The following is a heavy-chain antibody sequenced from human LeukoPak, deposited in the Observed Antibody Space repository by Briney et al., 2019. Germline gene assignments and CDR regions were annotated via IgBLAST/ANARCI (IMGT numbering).Heavy chain of an antibody. CDR1: GFTFSSYP. V-gene: IGHV3-30-3*01. D-gene: IGHD2-2*01. J-gene: IGHJ4*02. CDR3: ARDGRYCSSPSCYFDY. CDR2: TSHDGSDK. Sequence: GGSLRLSCGASGFTFSSYPIHWVRRAPGKGLEWVAVTSHDGSDKYYADSVKGRFTISRGNAKNSLFLQMNSLRADDTAVYYCARDGRYCSSPSCYFDYWGQGTLVTVSS.